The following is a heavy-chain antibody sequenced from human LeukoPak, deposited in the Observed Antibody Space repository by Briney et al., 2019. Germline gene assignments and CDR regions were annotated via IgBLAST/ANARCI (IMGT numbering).Heavy chain of an antibody. J-gene: IGHJ4*02. V-gene: IGHV3-23*01. CDR3: AKRDSSGVYYFEY. CDR1: GFTFSSYA. Sequence: GGSLRLSCAASGFTFSSYAMGWVRQAPGKGLEWVSTITRSGGTTYYTDSVKGRFTISRDTSKNTLFLQMNSLRAEDTAVYYCAKRDSSGVYYFEYWGQGTLVTVSS. CDR2: ITRSGGTT. D-gene: IGHD3-22*01.